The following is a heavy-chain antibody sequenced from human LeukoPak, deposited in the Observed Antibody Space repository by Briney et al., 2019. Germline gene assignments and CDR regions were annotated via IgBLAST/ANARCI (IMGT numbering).Heavy chain of an antibody. Sequence: SETLSLTCAVYGGSFSDYYWSWIRRPPGKGLEWIGEVNQSGSTSYNPSLKSRVTISVDTSKNQFSLKVNSVTAADTAGYYCARGQIGARLQVWGQGTLVTVSS. CDR2: VNQSGST. V-gene: IGHV4-34*01. J-gene: IGHJ4*02. CDR3: ARGQIGARLQV. D-gene: IGHD6-6*01. CDR1: GGSFSDYY.